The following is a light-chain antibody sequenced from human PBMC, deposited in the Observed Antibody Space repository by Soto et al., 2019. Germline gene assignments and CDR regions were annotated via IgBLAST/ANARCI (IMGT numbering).Light chain of an antibody. CDR2: DAS. J-gene: IGKJ4*01. CDR1: QDITNS. V-gene: IGKV1-33*01. CDR3: QQYDNVSLT. Sequence: DIQMTQSPSSLSASVGDRVTFTCQASQDITNSLNWYQQKPGRAPKLLIYDASNLETGVPSRFSGGGSGTDFTFTISSLQPEDVATYYCQQYDNVSLTFGGGTKVDNK.